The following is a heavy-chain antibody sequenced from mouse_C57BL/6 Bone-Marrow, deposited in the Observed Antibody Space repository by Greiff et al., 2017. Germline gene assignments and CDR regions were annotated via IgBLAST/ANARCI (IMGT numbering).Heavy chain of an antibody. J-gene: IGHJ2*01. CDR3: AREVDYYGLDY. V-gene: IGHV1-80*01. D-gene: IGHD1-1*01. Sequence: QVQLQQSGAELVKPGASVKISCKASGYAFSSYWMNWVKQRPGKGLEWIGQIYPGDGDTNYNGKFKGKATLTADKSSSTAYMQLSSLTSEDSAVYFFAREVDYYGLDYWGQGTTLTVSS. CDR1: GYAFSSYW. CDR2: IYPGDGDT.